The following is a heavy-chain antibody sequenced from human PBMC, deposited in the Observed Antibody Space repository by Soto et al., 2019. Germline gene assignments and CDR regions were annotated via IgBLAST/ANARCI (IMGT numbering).Heavy chain of an antibody. V-gene: IGHV4-59*01. Sequence: SETLSLTCTVSGGSISSYYLSWIRQPPGKGLEWIGYIYYSGSTDYNPSLKSRVTISVDTSKNQFSLRLSSVTAADTAVYYCARDSGDSYYYYMDVWGKGTTVTVSS. J-gene: IGHJ6*03. CDR2: IYYSGST. CDR3: ARDSGDSYYYYMDV. D-gene: IGHD4-17*01. CDR1: GGSISSYY.